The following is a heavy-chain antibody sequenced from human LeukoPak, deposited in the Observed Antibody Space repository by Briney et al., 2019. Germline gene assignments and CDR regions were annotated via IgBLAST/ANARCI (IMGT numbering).Heavy chain of an antibody. J-gene: IGHJ4*02. CDR2: ISDSGGST. D-gene: IGHD3-16*02. CDR3: AKGEKTRPFGGVIDY. Sequence: GGSLRLSCAASGFTFGSYAMSWVRQAPGKGLEWVSAISDSGGSTYYADSVKGRFTISRDNSKNTLFLHMNSLGAEDTAVYYCAKGEKTRPFGGVIDYWGQGTLVTVSS. V-gene: IGHV3-23*01. CDR1: GFTFGSYA.